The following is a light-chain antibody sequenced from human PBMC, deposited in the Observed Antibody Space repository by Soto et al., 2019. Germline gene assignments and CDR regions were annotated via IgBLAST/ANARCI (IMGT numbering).Light chain of an antibody. Sequence: DIQMTQSPSTLSASVGDRVTITCRASQYISSWLAWYQQKSGKAPKLLIYKASSLESGVPSRFSGSGSGTEFTLTISSLQPDDFATYYCQQYNSQRTFGQGTKVEIK. CDR3: QQYNSQRT. CDR2: KAS. J-gene: IGKJ1*01. CDR1: QYISSW. V-gene: IGKV1-5*03.